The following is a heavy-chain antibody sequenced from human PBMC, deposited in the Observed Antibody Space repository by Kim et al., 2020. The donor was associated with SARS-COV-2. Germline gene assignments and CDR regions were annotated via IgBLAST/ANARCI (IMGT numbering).Heavy chain of an antibody. V-gene: IGHV1-3*01. Sequence: ASVKVSCKPSGYTFTSYAMHWVRQAPGQRLEWMGWINAGNGNTKYSQKFQGSVTITRDTSASTAYMELSSLRSEDTAVYYCARGPGYGSGSYAPPNDYWGQGTLVTVSS. CDR2: INAGNGNT. CDR1: GYTFTSYA. J-gene: IGHJ4*02. D-gene: IGHD3-10*01. CDR3: ARGPGYGSGSYAPPNDY.